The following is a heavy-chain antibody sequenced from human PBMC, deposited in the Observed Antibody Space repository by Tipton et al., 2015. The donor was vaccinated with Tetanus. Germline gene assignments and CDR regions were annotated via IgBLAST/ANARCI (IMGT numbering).Heavy chain of an antibody. Sequence: QMQLVQSGAEVKKPGASVKVSCKASGYTFTGYYIYWVRQATGQGLEWMGWIDPNSGGTVYAQKFQGRVTMTRDTSISTAYMELKSLRSDATAVYYCARDRGDYIYYGMDVWGPGTTVTVS. V-gene: IGHV1-2*02. D-gene: IGHD3-22*01. CDR2: IDPNSGGT. CDR1: GYTFTGYY. J-gene: IGHJ6*02. CDR3: ARDRGDYIYYGMDV.